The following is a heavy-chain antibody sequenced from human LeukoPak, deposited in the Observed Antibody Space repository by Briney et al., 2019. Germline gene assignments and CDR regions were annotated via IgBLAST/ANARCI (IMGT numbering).Heavy chain of an antibody. Sequence: PGGSLRLSCAASGFTFSSYSMNWVRQAPGKGLEWVSSISSSSSYIYYADSVKGRFTISRDNAKNSLYLQMNSLRAEDTAVYYCARGFTRKIVGPFDYWGQGTLVTVSS. J-gene: IGHJ4*02. D-gene: IGHD1-26*01. CDR1: GFTFSSYS. CDR3: ARGFTRKIVGPFDY. V-gene: IGHV3-21*01. CDR2: ISSSSSYI.